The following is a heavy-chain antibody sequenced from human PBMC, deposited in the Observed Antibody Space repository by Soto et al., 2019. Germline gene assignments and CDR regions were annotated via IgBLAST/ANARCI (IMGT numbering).Heavy chain of an antibody. CDR1: GGAISNYY. J-gene: IGHJ2*01. D-gene: IGHD2-2*01. Sequence: QVQLQESGPGLVKPSETLSLTCTVSGGAISNYYWNWVRQPPGKGPEWIGDIYYSGTTTYNPSLKSRVTMSVDTSKNQFSLKLSSVTAADPAVYYCARDSRAMRVFDLWGRGTLVTVYS. CDR3: ARDSRAMRVFDL. V-gene: IGHV4-59*01. CDR2: IYYSGTT.